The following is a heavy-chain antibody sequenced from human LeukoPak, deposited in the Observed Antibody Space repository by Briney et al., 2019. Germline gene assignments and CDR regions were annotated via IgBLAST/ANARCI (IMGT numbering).Heavy chain of an antibody. CDR1: GGSISSSSYY. Sequence: PSETLSLTCTVSGGSISSSSYYWGWIRQLPGEGLERIGYIYYSGSTYYNPSLKSRVTMSVDTSKNQFSLKLSSVTAADTAVYYCARYYSGSYGFDYWGQGTLVTVSS. D-gene: IGHD1-26*01. V-gene: IGHV4-39*01. J-gene: IGHJ4*02. CDR3: ARYYSGSYGFDY. CDR2: IYYSGST.